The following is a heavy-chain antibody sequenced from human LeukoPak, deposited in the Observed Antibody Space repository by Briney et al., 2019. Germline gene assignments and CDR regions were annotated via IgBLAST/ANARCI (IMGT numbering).Heavy chain of an antibody. J-gene: IGHJ5*02. CDR2: IYTSGST. CDR1: GGSISSYY. D-gene: IGHD6-19*01. V-gene: IGHV4-4*07. CDR3: ARAPGIAVAGFNNWFDP. Sequence: PSETLSLTCTVSGGSISSYYWSWIRQPAGKGLEWIGRIYTSGSTNYNPSLKSRVTISVDTSKNQFSLKLSSVTAADTAVYYCARAPGIAVAGFNNWFDPWGQGTLVTVSS.